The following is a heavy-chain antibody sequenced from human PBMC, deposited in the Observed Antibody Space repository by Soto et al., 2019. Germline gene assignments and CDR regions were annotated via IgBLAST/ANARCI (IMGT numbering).Heavy chain of an antibody. V-gene: IGHV1-69*13. CDR3: ASTPDYYGSGSYYNDLGYYYGMDV. CDR1: GGTFSSYA. CDR2: IIPIFGTA. Sequence: SVKVSCKASGGTFSSYAISWVRQAPGQGLEWMGGIIPIFGTANYAQKFQGRVTITADESTSTAYMEPSSLRSEDTAVYYCASTPDYYGSGSYYNDLGYYYGMDVWGQGTTVTVSS. D-gene: IGHD3-10*01. J-gene: IGHJ6*02.